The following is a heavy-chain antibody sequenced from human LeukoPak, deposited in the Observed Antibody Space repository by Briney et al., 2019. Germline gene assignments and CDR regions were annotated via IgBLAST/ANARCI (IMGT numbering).Heavy chain of an antibody. CDR3: ARQRLRSGLFGGATSMS. CDR1: GFTFSSYS. Sequence: GGSLRLSCAASGFTFSSYSMNWVRQAPGKGLEWVSSISSSSSYIYYADSVKGRFTISRDNAKNSLYLQMNSLRAEDTAVYYCARQRLRSGLFGGATSMSWGQGTLVTVSS. CDR2: ISSSSSYI. J-gene: IGHJ5*02. D-gene: IGHD1-26*01. V-gene: IGHV3-21*01.